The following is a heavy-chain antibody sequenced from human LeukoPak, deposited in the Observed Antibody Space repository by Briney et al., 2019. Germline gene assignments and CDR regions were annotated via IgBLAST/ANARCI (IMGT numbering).Heavy chain of an antibody. D-gene: IGHD3-22*01. Sequence: ASVTLSCTASGYTFTIYGISWVRQAPGQGLEWMGWISAYNGNTNYAQKPQGRVTMTTDTSTSTAYMELRSLRSDDTAVYYCARDRNGGWYYYDSSGYYSDYWGQGTLVTVSS. V-gene: IGHV1-18*01. CDR2: ISAYNGNT. J-gene: IGHJ4*02. CDR1: GYTFTIYG. CDR3: ARDRNGGWYYYDSSGYYSDY.